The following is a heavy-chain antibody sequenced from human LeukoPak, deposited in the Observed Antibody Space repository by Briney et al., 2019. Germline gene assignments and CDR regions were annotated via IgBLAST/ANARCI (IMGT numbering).Heavy chain of an antibody. CDR1: RFRFSGPW. V-gene: IGHV3-7*01. CDR2: MNADESAI. Sequence: PGGSLRHSCTASRFRFSGPWMSSVRQLPAKVLEWLADMNADESAIVYVDSVQGRFTVSRNNAKHAVYLQVDGLRAEDTAVYYGARDPLNGALDIWGQGTLVTVSS. J-gene: IGHJ3*02. CDR3: ARDPLNGALDI.